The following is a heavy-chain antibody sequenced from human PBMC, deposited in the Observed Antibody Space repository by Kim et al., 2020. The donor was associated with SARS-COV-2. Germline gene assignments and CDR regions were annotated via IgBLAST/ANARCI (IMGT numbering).Heavy chain of an antibody. D-gene: IGHD3-9*01. J-gene: IGHJ2*01. CDR1: RGAFSPYF. V-gene: IGHV4-34*10. Sequence: SETLSLTCAASRGAFSPYFWLWIRQSPGQGLEWIGEVNYQGNTKYSPSLKSRITISLETSKQQVSLNLTSVTAADTAMYFCARVLTPPGKPHSDVWGRGTLVAVSS. CDR2: VNYQGNT. CDR3: ARVLTPPGKPHSDV.